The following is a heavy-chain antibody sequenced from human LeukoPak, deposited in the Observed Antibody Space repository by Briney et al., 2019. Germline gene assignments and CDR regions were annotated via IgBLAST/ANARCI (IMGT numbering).Heavy chain of an antibody. CDR2: ISGSGGST. CDR3: AKALYSNSSLPKPGFDY. D-gene: IGHD6-6*01. V-gene: IGHV3-23*01. Sequence: GGSLRLSCAASGFTVSSNYMSWVRQAPGKGLEWASAISGSGGSTYYADSVKGRFTISRDNSKNTLYLQMNSLRAEDTAVYYCAKALYSNSSLPKPGFDYWGQGTLVTVSS. J-gene: IGHJ4*02. CDR1: GFTVSSNY.